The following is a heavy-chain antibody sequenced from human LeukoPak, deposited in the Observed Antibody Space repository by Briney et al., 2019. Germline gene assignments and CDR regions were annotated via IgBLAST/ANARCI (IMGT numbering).Heavy chain of an antibody. J-gene: IGHJ6*02. CDR1: GGSFSGYY. V-gene: IGHV4-34*01. CDR2: INHSGST. CDR3: ARVFRGPHCSSTSCYSPSPPVYYYGMDV. D-gene: IGHD2-2*01. Sequence: SETLSLTCAVYGGSFSGYYWSWIRQPPGKGLEWIGEINHSGSTNYNPSLKSRVTISVDTSKNQFSLKLSSVTAADTAVYYCARVFRGPHCSSTSCYSPSPPVYYYGMDVWGQGTTVTVSS.